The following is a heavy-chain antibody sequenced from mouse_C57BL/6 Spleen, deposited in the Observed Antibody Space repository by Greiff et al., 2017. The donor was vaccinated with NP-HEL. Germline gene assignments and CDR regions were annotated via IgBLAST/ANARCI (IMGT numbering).Heavy chain of an antibody. V-gene: IGHV1-69*01. CDR2: IDPSASST. D-gene: IGHD2-5*01. J-gene: IGHJ4*01. CDR1: GYTFTSYW. Sequence: QVQLKQPGAELVMPGASVKLSCKASGYTFTSYWMHWVKQRPGQGLEWIGEIDPSASSTNYNQKFKGKSTLTVDKSSSTAYMQLSSLTSEDSAVYYCARSYYYSNDYYAMDYWGQGTSVTVSS. CDR3: ARSYYYSNDYYAMDY.